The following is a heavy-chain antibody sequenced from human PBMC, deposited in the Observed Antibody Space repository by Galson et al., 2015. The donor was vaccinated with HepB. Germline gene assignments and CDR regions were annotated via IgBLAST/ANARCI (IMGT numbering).Heavy chain of an antibody. CDR1: GYTLTSYD. D-gene: IGHD3-10*01. V-gene: IGHV1-8*01. Sequence: SVKVSCKASGYTLTSYDINWVRQATGQGLEWVGWMNPNSGNTGYAQKFQGRVTMTRNTSISTAYMELSSLRSEDTAVYYCASFRGFGELFSNDAFDIWGQGTMVTVSS. CDR2: MNPNSGNT. J-gene: IGHJ3*02. CDR3: ASFRGFGELFSNDAFDI.